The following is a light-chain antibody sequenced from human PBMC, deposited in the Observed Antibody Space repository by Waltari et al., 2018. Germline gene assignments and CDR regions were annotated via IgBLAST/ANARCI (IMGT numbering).Light chain of an antibody. Sequence: DIQMTQAPSPLSASVGNTVTITCRASQGISSWLDWYQQKPGKAPKLLIDKASSLQSGVPSRFSGSGSGTVFSLTINSLQPEDFATYYCQHYNSAPYTFAQGTKVEI. V-gene: IGKV1-5*03. J-gene: IGKJ2*01. CDR3: QHYNSAPYT. CDR2: KAS. CDR1: QGISSW.